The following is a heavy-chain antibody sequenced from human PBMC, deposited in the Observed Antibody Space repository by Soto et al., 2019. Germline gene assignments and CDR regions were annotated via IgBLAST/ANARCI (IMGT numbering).Heavy chain of an antibody. D-gene: IGHD5-12*01. CDR1: GYTFTSYD. J-gene: IGHJ3*02. CDR3: ARGFGYSGYGDAFDI. CDR2: INPNSGNT. Sequence: ASVKVSCKASGYTFTSYDIDWVRQASGQGLEWMGWINPNSGNTGYAQKFQGRVTMTRNTSISTAYMELSSLRSEDTAVYYCARGFGYSGYGDAFDIWGQGTMVTVSS. V-gene: IGHV1-8*01.